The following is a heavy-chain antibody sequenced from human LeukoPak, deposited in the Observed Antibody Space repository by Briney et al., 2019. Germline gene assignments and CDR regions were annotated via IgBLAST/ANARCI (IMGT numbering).Heavy chain of an antibody. CDR3: ARGAYSSGWAYFDH. D-gene: IGHD6-19*01. CDR2: ISFSVNTK. Sequence: PGGSLRLSCAAPGFTFSDYSMNWVRQAPGKGLGWVSYISFSVNTKYYGDSVKGRFTISRDNTKNSLYLHMDSLRAEDTAVYYCARGAYSSGWAYFDHWGQGTLVTVSS. CDR1: GFTFSDYS. V-gene: IGHV3-48*04. J-gene: IGHJ4*02.